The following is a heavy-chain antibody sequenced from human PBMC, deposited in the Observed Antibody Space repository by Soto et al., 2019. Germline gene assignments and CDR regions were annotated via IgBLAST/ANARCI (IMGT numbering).Heavy chain of an antibody. CDR3: ARADSRSWYVRGGIDY. CDR1: GDSISSSIYY. V-gene: IGHV4-39*01. Sequence: PSEILSLTCTVSGDSISSSIYYWGWIRQPPGKGLEWIGSIYYSGSTYYNPSLKSRVTISVDTSKNQFSLKLSSVTAADTAVYYCARADSRSWYVRGGIDYWGQGTLVTVSS. CDR2: IYYSGST. J-gene: IGHJ4*02. D-gene: IGHD6-13*01.